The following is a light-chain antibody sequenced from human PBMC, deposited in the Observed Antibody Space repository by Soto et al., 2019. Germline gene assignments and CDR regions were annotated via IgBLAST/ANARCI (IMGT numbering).Light chain of an antibody. J-gene: IGLJ7*01. Sequence: QSVLTQPPSASGTPGQRVTISCSGSSSNIGSNYVYWYQQLPGTAPKLLIYRNNQRPSGVPDRFSGSTSGTSASLAISGLRSEDEADYYCAAWDDSLSAVFGGGTQLTVL. V-gene: IGLV1-47*01. CDR3: AAWDDSLSAV. CDR2: RNN. CDR1: SSNIGSNY.